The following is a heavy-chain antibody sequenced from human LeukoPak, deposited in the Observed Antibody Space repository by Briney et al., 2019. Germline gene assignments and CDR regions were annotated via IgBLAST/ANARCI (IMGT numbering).Heavy chain of an antibody. J-gene: IGHJ5*02. CDR1: GGSISSSSYY. D-gene: IGHD6-13*01. CDR2: IYYSGST. V-gene: IGHV4-39*01. Sequence: SETLSLTCTVSGGSISSSSYYWGWIRQPPGKGLEWIGSIYYSGSTYYNPSLKSRVTISVDTSKNQFSLKLSSVTAADTAVYYCARHGSAAGRGFDPWGQGTLVTVSS. CDR3: ARHGSAAGRGFDP.